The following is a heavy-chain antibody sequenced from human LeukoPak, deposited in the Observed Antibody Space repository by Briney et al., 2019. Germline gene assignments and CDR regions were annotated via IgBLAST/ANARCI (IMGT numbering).Heavy chain of an antibody. CDR2: IYYSGST. J-gene: IGHJ5*02. V-gene: IGHV4-59*01. CDR1: GGSFSSYY. Sequence: KPSETLSLTCTVSGGSFSSYYWSWIRQPPGKGLEWIGYIYYSGSTNFNPSLKSRVTISVDTSKNQFSLKLSSMTAADTAVYYCARERTAGTILSWVDAWRWGNLVLVSS. D-gene: IGHD1-1*01. CDR3: ARERTAGTILSWVDA.